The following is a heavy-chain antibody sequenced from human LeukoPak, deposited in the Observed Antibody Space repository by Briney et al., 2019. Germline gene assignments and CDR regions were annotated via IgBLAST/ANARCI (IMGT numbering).Heavy chain of an antibody. J-gene: IGHJ4*02. CDR3: ARDMTGGLLDY. V-gene: IGHV3-21*01. D-gene: IGHD1-26*01. CDR1: GFTVSNTY. Sequence: GGSLRLSCAASGFTVSNTYMSWVRQAPGKGLEWISSINSGSTYIFYADSVKGRFTISRDNAQNSLYLQMNSLRAEDTAVYYCARDMTGGLLDYWGQGTLVTVSS. CDR2: INSGSTYI.